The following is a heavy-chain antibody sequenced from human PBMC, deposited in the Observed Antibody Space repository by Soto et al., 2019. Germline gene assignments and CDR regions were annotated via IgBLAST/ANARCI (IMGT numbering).Heavy chain of an antibody. V-gene: IGHV2-5*02. Sequence: QITLKESGPSLVKSTQTLTLTCTVSGFSLSTGEVGVGWIRQPPGKALEWLALIYWDNDKRYNPSLKSRLTITKDTLNKQVVLRMTNLDPVDTATYFCAHRPGIPSAPFDHWGQGTLVTVSS. D-gene: IGHD1-20*01. CDR2: IYWDNDK. CDR3: AHRPGIPSAPFDH. J-gene: IGHJ4*02. CDR1: GFSLSTGEVG.